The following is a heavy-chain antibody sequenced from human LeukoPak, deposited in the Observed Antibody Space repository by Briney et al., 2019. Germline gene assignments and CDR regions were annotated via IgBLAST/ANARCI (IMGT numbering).Heavy chain of an antibody. Sequence: VASVKVSCKASGGTFSSYAISWVRQAPGQGLEWMGGITPIFGTANYAQKFQGRVTITADESTSTAYMELSSLRSEDTAVYYCARAPTYCSSTSCYISYYYYMDVWGKGTTVTVSS. D-gene: IGHD2-2*02. J-gene: IGHJ6*03. CDR1: GGTFSSYA. V-gene: IGHV1-69*01. CDR3: ARAPTYCSSTSCYISYYYYMDV. CDR2: ITPIFGTA.